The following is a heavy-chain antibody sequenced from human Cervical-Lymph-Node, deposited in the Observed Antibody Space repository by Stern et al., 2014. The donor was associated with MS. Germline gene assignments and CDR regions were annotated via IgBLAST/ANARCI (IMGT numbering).Heavy chain of an antibody. J-gene: IGHJ4*02. D-gene: IGHD3-16*02. V-gene: IGHV3-11*06. CDR3: ARESHYDYVWGSYRYIDY. CDR2: ISSSSSYT. Sequence: DQLVESGGGLVKPGGSLRLSCAASGFTFSDYYMSWIRQAPGKGLEWVSYISSSSSYTNYADSVKGRFTISRDNAKNSLYLQMNSLRAEDTAVYYCARESHYDYVWGSYRYIDYWGQGTLVTVSS. CDR1: GFTFSDYY.